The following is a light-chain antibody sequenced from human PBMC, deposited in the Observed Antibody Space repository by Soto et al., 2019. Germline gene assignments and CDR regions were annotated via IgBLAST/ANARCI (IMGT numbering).Light chain of an antibody. CDR3: GTWDDSVSGWV. CDR1: SSNIGTNY. Sequence: QAVVTQPPSASGTPGQRVTISCSGSSSNIGTNYVYWYQQLPATAPKLLIYMNNQRPSGVPDRFSGSKSGTSASLAISGLRSEDEGTYYCGTWDDSVSGWVFGGGTKVTVL. J-gene: IGLJ3*02. CDR2: MNN. V-gene: IGLV1-47*01.